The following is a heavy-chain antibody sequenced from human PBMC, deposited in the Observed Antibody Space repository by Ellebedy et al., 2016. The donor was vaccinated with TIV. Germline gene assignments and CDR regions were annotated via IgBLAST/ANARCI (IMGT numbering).Heavy chain of an antibody. CDR3: ARHRGDGAFDM. J-gene: IGHJ3*02. V-gene: IGHV5-51*01. CDR2: IFPRDSDT. Sequence: GESLKISCKGSGYTFTSYWIGWVRQMPGKDLEWMGIIFPRDSDTIYSPSFQGQVTISADKSISTAYLQWSSLQASDTAIYYCARHRGDGAFDMWGQGTMVSVSS. D-gene: IGHD2-21*02. CDR1: GYTFTSYW.